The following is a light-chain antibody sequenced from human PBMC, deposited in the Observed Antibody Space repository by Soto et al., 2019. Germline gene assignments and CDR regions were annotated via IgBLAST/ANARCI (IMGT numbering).Light chain of an antibody. V-gene: IGKV3-20*01. CDR3: QQYGSSPQT. CDR2: GAS. J-gene: IGKJ1*01. Sequence: EIVLTQSPGTLSLSPGERATLSCRASQSISSSYFAWYQQKPGQAPSLVIYGASSRATGIPDRFSGSGSGTDFTLTISRLEPEDFAVYYCQQYGSSPQTFGQGTKVDIK. CDR1: QSISSSY.